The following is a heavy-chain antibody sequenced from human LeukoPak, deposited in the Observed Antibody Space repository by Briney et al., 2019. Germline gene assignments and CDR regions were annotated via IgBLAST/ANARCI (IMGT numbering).Heavy chain of an antibody. V-gene: IGHV1-2*02. CDR1: GYTFTSYD. CDR3: ARGINYGDYNDY. D-gene: IGHD4-17*01. Sequence: ASVKVSCKASGYTFTSYDINWVRQATGQGLEWMGWINPNSGGTNYAQKFQGRVTMTRDTSISTAYMELSRLRSDDTAVYYCARGINYGDYNDYWGQGTLVTVSS. J-gene: IGHJ4*02. CDR2: INPNSGGT.